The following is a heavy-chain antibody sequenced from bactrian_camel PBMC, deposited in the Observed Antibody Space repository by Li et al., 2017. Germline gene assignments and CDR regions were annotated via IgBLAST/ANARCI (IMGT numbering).Heavy chain of an antibody. CDR3: AAKVDWACGGRWNVAAEYTY. J-gene: IGHJ4*01. CDR1: GDPRHSAC. D-gene: IGHD2*01. CDR2: IGGHGFS. V-gene: IGHV3S55*01. Sequence: HVQLVESGGGSVQAGGSLTLSCVVSGDPRHSACMAWFRQGPGKEREGVAAIGGHGFSRYGDSVRGRFSISKDHAKSTLTLQMSSLKPEDTAMYYCAAKVDWACGGRWNVAAEYTYWGQGTQVTVS.